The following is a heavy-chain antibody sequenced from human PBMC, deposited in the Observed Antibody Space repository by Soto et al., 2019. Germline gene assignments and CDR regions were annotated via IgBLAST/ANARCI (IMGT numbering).Heavy chain of an antibody. Sequence: SVKVTCKVSGYTHTELSMHWVRQAPGKGLEWMGGFDPEDGETIYAQKFQGRVTMTEDTSTDTAYMELSSLRSEDTAVYYCATGLAVVVITHFDYWGQGTLVTVSS. CDR1: GYTHTELS. D-gene: IGHD3-22*01. CDR2: FDPEDGET. V-gene: IGHV1-24*01. CDR3: ATGLAVVVITHFDY. J-gene: IGHJ4*02.